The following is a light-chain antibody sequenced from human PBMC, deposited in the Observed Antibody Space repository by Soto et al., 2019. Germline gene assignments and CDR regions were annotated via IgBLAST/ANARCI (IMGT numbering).Light chain of an antibody. CDR3: PQPNTWSRST. CDR2: DIS. J-gene: IGKJ2*02. Sequence: EIVLTQSPATLSLSPGERATLSCRASQRVSSYLAWYQQKPGQPPRLLIYDISNRATGIPARFSGNGSGTDFTLTISSLDPKDSVVYYCPQPNTWSRSTFGQGTKLQIK. CDR1: QRVSSY. V-gene: IGKV3-11*01.